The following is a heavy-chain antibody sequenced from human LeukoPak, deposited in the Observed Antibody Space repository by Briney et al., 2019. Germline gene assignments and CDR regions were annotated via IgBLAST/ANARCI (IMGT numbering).Heavy chain of an antibody. J-gene: IGHJ5*02. Sequence: GESLKISCKGSGYSFTSYWIGWVRQMPGKGLEWMGIIYPGDSNTRYSPSFQGQVTISADKSISTAYLQWSSLKASDTAMYYCARVQVVVVVANWFDPWGQGTLVTVSS. CDR3: ARVQVVVVVANWFDP. D-gene: IGHD2-15*01. CDR1: GYSFTSYW. CDR2: IYPGDSNT. V-gene: IGHV5-51*01.